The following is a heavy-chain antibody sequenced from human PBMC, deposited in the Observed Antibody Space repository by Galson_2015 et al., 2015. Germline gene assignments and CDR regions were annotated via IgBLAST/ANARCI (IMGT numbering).Heavy chain of an antibody. D-gene: IGHD4-11*01. CDR2: IYPGNSDT. J-gene: IGHJ4*02. Sequence: QSGAEVTKPGESLTISCQGSGYSFTNYWIGWVRQMPGKGLEWMGIIYPGNSDTRYNPSFQGLVTISADKSISTAYLQWSSLKASDTAMYYCARHPIYSPWGQGTLVTVSS. V-gene: IGHV5-51*01. CDR3: ARHPIYSP. CDR1: GYSFTNYW.